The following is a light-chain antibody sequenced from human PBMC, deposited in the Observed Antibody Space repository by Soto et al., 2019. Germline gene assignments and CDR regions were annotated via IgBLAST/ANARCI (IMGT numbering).Light chain of an antibody. CDR1: QTISND. V-gene: IGKV3-15*01. CDR3: QQNNKWPPVT. J-gene: IGKJ4*01. CDR2: GAS. Sequence: EVVMTQSPATVSLSPREGVTPSCRASQTISNDLAWYQQKPGQAPRLLIYGASTRATGVPARFSGGGSGTEFTLTISSLQSEDFAFYYCQQNNKWPPVTFGGGTKVDIK.